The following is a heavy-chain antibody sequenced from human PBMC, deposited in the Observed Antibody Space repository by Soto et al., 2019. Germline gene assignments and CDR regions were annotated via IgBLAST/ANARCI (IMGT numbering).Heavy chain of an antibody. CDR3: ATETSTWGC. CDR1: GFALSNYW. V-gene: IGHV3-7*05. Sequence: EVQLVESGGDLVQPGGSLRLSCAASGFALSNYWMNWVRQAPGKGLEWVANIKQDGSEKSYVDSVKGRFTISRDNAKNSLYLQMNSLRAEDTPVYYCATETSTWGCWGQGTLVTVSP. CDR2: IKQDGSEK. D-gene: IGHD7-27*01. J-gene: IGHJ4*02.